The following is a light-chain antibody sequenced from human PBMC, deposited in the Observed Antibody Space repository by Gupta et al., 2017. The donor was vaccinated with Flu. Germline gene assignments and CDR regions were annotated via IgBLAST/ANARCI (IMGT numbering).Light chain of an antibody. J-gene: IGLJ2*01. CDR3: SSYTNTNNVVV. CDR2: EVS. V-gene: IGLV2-14*01. Sequence: SALTQPASVSGSPGQSIAISCTGTSSDVGGYDYVSWYQHHPGKAPKLMLFEVSRRPAGIADRFSGSKSGTTASLTISGLRAEDEAFYYCSSYTNTNNVVVFGGGTKLTVL. CDR1: SSDVGGYDY.